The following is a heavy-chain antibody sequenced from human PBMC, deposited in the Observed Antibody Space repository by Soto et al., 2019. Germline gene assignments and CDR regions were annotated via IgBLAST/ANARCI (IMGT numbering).Heavy chain of an antibody. CDR2: IASDGKDK. J-gene: IGHJ4*02. D-gene: IGHD6-13*01. Sequence: QVPLVESGGGVVQPGRSLKLSCAASGFTFSNYAIHWVRQAPGKGLEWVAVIASDGKDKRYADSVKSRFTISRDNYXXTVYMQMNTLGGEDTAVYYCGKVGVISSADYFFDYWGQGSLVTVSS. CDR1: GFTFSNYA. V-gene: IGHV3-30*18. CDR3: GKVGVISSADYFFDY.